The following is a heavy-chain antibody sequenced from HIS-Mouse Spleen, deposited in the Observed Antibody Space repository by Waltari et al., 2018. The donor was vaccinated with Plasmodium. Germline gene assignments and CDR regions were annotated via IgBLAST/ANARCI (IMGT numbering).Heavy chain of an antibody. CDR1: GFTFSSYG. V-gene: IGHV3-33*01. Sequence: QVQLVESGGGVVQPGRSLRLSCAASGFTFSSYGMHWVRQAPGRGRDWVAVIWYDGSNKYDADSVKGRFTISRDNSKNTLYLQMNSLRAEDTAVYYCARETSIAARPYWYFDLWGRGTLVTVSS. CDR3: ARETSIAARPYWYFDL. CDR2: IWYDGSNK. J-gene: IGHJ2*01. D-gene: IGHD6-6*01.